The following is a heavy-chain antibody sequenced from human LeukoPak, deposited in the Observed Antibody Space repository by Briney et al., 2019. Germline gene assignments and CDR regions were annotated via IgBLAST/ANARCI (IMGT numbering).Heavy chain of an antibody. CDR2: IYYSGST. D-gene: IGHD2-2*01. V-gene: IGHV4-59*04. CDR3: ARHYARLSSTSSYYFDY. Sequence: EASETLSLTCTVSGGSISSYYWSWIRQPPGKGLEWIGYIYYSGSTYYNPSLKSRVTISVDTSKNQFSLKLSSVTAADTAVYYCARHYARLSSTSSYYFDYWGQGTLVTVSS. J-gene: IGHJ4*02. CDR1: GGSISSYY.